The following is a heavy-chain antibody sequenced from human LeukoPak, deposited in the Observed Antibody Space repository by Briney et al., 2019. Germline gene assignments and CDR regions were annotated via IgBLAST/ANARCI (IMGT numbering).Heavy chain of an antibody. D-gene: IGHD1-14*01. CDR3: AKEMFPQNHSPGAFDI. V-gene: IGHV3-33*06. CDR2: IWYDGSNK. Sequence: NPGRSLRLSCAASGFTFSSYGMHWVRQAPGKGLEWVAVIWYDGSNKYYADSVKGRFTISRDNSKNTLYLQMNSLRAEDTAVYYCAKEMFPQNHSPGAFDIWGQGTMVTVSS. J-gene: IGHJ3*02. CDR1: GFTFSSYG.